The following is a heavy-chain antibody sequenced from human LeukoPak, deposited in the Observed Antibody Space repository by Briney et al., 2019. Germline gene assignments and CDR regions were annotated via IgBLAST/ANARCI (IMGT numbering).Heavy chain of an antibody. CDR3: ARDRDYYDSSGFDPFDP. CDR2: ISAYNGNT. Sequence: ASVKVSCKASGYIFTSNDINWVRQAAGQGLERMGWISAYNGNTNYAQKLQGRVTMTTDTSTSTAYMELRSLRSDDTAVYYCARDRDYYDSSGFDPFDPWGQGTLVTVSS. V-gene: IGHV1-18*01. J-gene: IGHJ5*02. CDR1: GYIFTSND. D-gene: IGHD3-22*01.